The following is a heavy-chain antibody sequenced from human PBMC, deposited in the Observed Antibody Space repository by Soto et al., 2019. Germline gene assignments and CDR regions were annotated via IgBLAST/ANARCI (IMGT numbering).Heavy chain of an antibody. J-gene: IGHJ6*02. D-gene: IGHD4-17*01. CDR1: GFTFSSYA. CDR3: ARDWVYGDLGIRYYYYGMDV. V-gene: IGHV3-30-3*01. CDR2: ISYDGSNK. Sequence: PGGSLRLSCAASGFTFSSYAMHWVRQAPGKGLEWVAVISYDGSNKYYADSVKGRFTTSRDNSKNTLYLQMNSLRAEDTAVYYCARDWVYGDLGIRYYYYGMDVWGQGTTVTVSS.